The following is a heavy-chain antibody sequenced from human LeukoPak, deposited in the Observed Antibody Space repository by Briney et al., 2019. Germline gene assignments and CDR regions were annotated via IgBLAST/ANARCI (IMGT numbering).Heavy chain of an antibody. CDR3: AKASGFSGCGY. J-gene: IGHJ4*02. Sequence: GGSLRLSCAASGFTFSNYWMHWVRQAPGKGLVWVSRINSDGSSTTSADSVKGRFTISRDNSKNTLYLQMNSLRAEDTAVYYCAKASGFSGCGYWGQGTLVTVSS. V-gene: IGHV3-74*01. D-gene: IGHD6-19*01. CDR1: GFTFSNYW. CDR2: INSDGSST.